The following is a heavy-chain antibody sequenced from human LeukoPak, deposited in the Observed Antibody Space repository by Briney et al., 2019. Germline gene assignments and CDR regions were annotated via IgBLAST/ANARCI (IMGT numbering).Heavy chain of an antibody. CDR1: GFPFSSHG. D-gene: IGHD5-24*01. J-gene: IGHJ4*02. CDR3: AKDDRWLQFCC. CDR2: IIPSGHTT. Sequence: GTLRLPCVASGFPFSSHGMNWVRQAPGKGLEWVSRIIPSGHTTYYADSVRGRFTISRDNSRNTVYLQMTSLRAEDTAVYYCAKDDRWLQFCCWGQGTLVTVSA. V-gene: IGHV3-23*01.